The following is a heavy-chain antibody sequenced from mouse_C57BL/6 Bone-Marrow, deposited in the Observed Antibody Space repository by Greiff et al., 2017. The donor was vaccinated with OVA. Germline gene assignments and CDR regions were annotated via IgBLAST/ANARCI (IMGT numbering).Heavy chain of an antibody. D-gene: IGHD5-1-1*01. J-gene: IGHJ4*01. CDR2: ISYDGSN. Sequence: EVHLVESGPGLVKPSQSLSLTCSVTGYSITSGYYWNWIRQFPGNKLEWMGYISYDGSNNYNPSLKNRISITRDTSKNQFFLKLNSVTTEDTATYYCARKYDYEAMDYWGQGTSVTVSS. V-gene: IGHV3-6*01. CDR3: ARKYDYEAMDY. CDR1: GYSITSGYY.